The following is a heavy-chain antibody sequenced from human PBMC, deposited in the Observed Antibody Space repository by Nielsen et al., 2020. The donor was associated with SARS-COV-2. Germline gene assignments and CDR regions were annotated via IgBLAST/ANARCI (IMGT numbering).Heavy chain of an antibody. D-gene: IGHD3-22*01. CDR1: GFTFDDYG. CDR3: ARALGDYHDSSGIDY. J-gene: IGHJ4*02. CDR2: INWNGGST. V-gene: IGHV3-20*01. Sequence: GESLKISCAASGFTFDDYGMSWVRQAPGKGLEWVSGINWNGGSTGYADSVKGRFTISRDNAKNSLYLQMNSLRAEDTALYHCARALGDYHDSSGIDYWGQGTLVTVSS.